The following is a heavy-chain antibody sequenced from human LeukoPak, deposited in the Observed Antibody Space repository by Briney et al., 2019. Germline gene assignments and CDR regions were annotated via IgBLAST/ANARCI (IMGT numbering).Heavy chain of an antibody. D-gene: IGHD2-2*01. CDR3: ARGYCSSTSCHRTGDAFDI. Sequence: ASVKVSCKASGYTFTSYYMHWVRQAPGQGLEWMGWINPNSGGTNYAQKFQGRVTMTRDTSISTAYMELSRLRSDDTAVYYCARGYCSSTSCHRTGDAFDIWGQGTMVTVSS. V-gene: IGHV1-2*02. CDR2: INPNSGGT. CDR1: GYTFTSYY. J-gene: IGHJ3*02.